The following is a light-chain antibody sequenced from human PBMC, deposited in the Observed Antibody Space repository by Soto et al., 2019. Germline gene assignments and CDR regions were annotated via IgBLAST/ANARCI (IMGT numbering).Light chain of an antibody. J-gene: IGKJ1*01. CDR2: WAS. V-gene: IGKV4-1*01. Sequence: DIVMTQSPDSLAVSLGERATINCKSSQSVLYSSNTKNYLAWYQQKPGQPPKLLIYWASTRESGVPDRFSGSGSGTDFPLTISILQAEGVAVYYCQQYYSTPRTFGQGTKVEIK. CDR3: QQYYSTPRT. CDR1: QSVLYSSNTKNY.